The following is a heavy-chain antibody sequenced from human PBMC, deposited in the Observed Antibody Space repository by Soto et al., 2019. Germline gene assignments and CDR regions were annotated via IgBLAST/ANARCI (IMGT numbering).Heavy chain of an antibody. V-gene: IGHV3-23*01. CDR2: ISGSGGST. CDR3: AKEGRYYDFWSGQPTYYYYGMDV. D-gene: IGHD3-3*01. CDR1: GFTFSSYA. Sequence: PGGSLRLSCAASGFTFSSYAMSRVRQAPGKGLEWVSAISGSGGSTYYADSVKGRFTISRDNSKNTLYLQMNSLRAEDTAVYYCAKEGRYYDFWSGQPTYYYYGMDVWGQGTTVTVSS. J-gene: IGHJ6*02.